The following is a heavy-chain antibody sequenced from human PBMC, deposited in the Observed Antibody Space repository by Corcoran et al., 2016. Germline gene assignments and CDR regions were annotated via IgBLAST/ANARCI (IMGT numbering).Heavy chain of an antibody. CDR2: IYPGDSDT. CDR3: ARRGPQYYYDSSGYYYAFDI. J-gene: IGHJ3*02. Sequence: EVQLVQSGAEVKKPGESLKISCKGSGYSFTSYWIGWVRQMPGKGLEWMGIIYPGDSDTRYSPSFPGQVTISADKSISTAYLQWSSLKASDTATYYCARRGPQYYYDSSGYYYAFDIWGQGTMVTVSS. CDR1: GYSFTSYW. V-gene: IGHV5-51*01. D-gene: IGHD3-22*01.